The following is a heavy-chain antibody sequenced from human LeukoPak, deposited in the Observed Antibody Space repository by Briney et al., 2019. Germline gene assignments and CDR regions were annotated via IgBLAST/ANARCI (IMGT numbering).Heavy chain of an antibody. Sequence: GASVKVSCKASGGTFTSYAISWVRQAPGQGLEWMGGIIPIFGTANYAQKFQGRVTITTDESTSTAYIELSSLGSEDTAVSYCARDRGDNVVVPAGYYSMDVWGQGTTVTVSS. D-gene: IGHD2-2*01. J-gene: IGHJ6*03. CDR1: GGTFTSYA. CDR3: ARDRGDNVVVPAGYYSMDV. V-gene: IGHV1-69*05. CDR2: IIPIFGTA.